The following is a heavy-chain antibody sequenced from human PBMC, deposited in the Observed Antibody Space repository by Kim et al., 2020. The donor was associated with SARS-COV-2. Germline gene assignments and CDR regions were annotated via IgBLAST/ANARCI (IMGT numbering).Heavy chain of an antibody. CDR1: GFTFSSYA. D-gene: IGHD2-2*01. Sequence: GGSLRLSCAASGFTFSSYAMSWVRQAPGKGLEWVSAISGSGGSTYYADSVKGRFTISRDNSKNTLYLQMNSLRAEDTAVYYCAKTPNPIVVVPAAMDYWGQGTLVTVSS. V-gene: IGHV3-23*01. CDR3: AKTPNPIVVVPAAMDY. J-gene: IGHJ4*02. CDR2: ISGSGGST.